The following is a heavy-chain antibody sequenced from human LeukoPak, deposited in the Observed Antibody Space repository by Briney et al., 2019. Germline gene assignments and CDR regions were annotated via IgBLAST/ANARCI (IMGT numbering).Heavy chain of an antibody. V-gene: IGHV3-11*01. CDR3: AREGQSDDY. D-gene: IGHD4-11*01. J-gene: IGHJ4*02. CDR1: GFTFSDYY. CDR2: ISRSGGTI. Sequence: GGSLRLSCAASGFTFSDYYMSWIRQAPGKGLEWISYISRSGGTIHYANSVKGRFTISRDNAKNSLYLQMNSLRAEDTAVYYCAREGQSDDYWGQRTLVTVSS.